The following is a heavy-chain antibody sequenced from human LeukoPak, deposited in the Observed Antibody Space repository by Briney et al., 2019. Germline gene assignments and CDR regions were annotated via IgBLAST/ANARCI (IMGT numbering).Heavy chain of an antibody. Sequence: PSGTLSLTCAVSGGSISSSNWWSWVRQPPGKGREWIGEIYHSGSTNYNPSLKSRVTISVDKSKNQFSLKLSSVTAADTAVYYCASIASSGWYVPFDYWGQGTLVTVSS. CDR2: IYHSGST. J-gene: IGHJ4*02. D-gene: IGHD6-19*01. CDR1: GGSISSSNW. V-gene: IGHV4-4*02. CDR3: ASIASSGWYVPFDY.